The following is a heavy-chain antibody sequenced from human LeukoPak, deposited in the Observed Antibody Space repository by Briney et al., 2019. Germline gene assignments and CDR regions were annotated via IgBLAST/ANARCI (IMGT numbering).Heavy chain of an antibody. CDR1: GGSFSGYY. Sequence: SETLSLTCAVYGGSFSGYYWSWIRQPPGKGLEWIGSIYYSGSTYYNPSLKSRVTISVDTSKNQFSLKLSTVTAADTAVYYCARVLIVVVPIREDYFDYWGQGTLVTVSS. CDR2: IYYSGST. D-gene: IGHD3-22*01. CDR3: ARVLIVVVPIREDYFDY. V-gene: IGHV4-34*01. J-gene: IGHJ4*02.